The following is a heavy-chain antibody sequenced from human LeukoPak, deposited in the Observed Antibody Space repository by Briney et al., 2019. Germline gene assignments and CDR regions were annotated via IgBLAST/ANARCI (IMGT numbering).Heavy chain of an antibody. CDR2: ISASGSTI. Sequence: GGSLRLSCAASGFTFSSYSMNWVRQAPGKGLEWVSYISASGSTINYADSVKGRFTISRDNAKNSLYLQMNSLRAEDTAVYYCAMIRNFDYWGQGTLVTVSS. CDR1: GFTFSSYS. J-gene: IGHJ4*02. D-gene: IGHD3-22*01. CDR3: AMIRNFDY. V-gene: IGHV3-48*04.